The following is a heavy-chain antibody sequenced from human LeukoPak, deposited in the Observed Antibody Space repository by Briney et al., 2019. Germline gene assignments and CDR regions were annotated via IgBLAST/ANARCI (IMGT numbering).Heavy chain of an antibody. Sequence: GGSLRLSCAASGFTFSNYWMHWVRQAPGKGLVWVARVNSDGSGTTYADSVKGRFTISRDNAKNTLYLQMNSLRAEDTAVYYCARESKDSGYPFDYWGQGTLVTVSS. V-gene: IGHV3-74*03. CDR1: GFTFSNYW. J-gene: IGHJ4*02. CDR2: VNSDGSGT. D-gene: IGHD5-12*01. CDR3: ARESKDSGYPFDY.